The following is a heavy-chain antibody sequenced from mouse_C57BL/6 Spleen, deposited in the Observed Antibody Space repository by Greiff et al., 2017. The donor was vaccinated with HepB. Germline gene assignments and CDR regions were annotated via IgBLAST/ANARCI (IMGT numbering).Heavy chain of an antibody. CDR1: GYTFTDYE. Sequence: VQLQQSGAELVRPGASVTLSCKASGYTFTDYEMHWVKQTPVLGLEWIGAIDPETGGTDYNQKFKGKAILTADKSSSTAYMELSSLSSDDSAVYYYTRSPYYGGSSYYFAYWGQGTTLTVSS. D-gene: IGHD1-1*01. J-gene: IGHJ2*01. CDR2: IDPETGGT. V-gene: IGHV1-15*01. CDR3: TRSPYYGGSSYYFAY.